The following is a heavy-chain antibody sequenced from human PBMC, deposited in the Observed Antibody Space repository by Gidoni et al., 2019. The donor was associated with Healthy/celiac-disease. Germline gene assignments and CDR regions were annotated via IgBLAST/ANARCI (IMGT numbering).Heavy chain of an antibody. CDR1: GFHFRSYG. Sequence: QVQLVESGGGVVQPGRSLRLSCAAYGFHFRSYGMHWVRQAPGKGLEWVAVISYDGSNKYYADSVKGRFTISRDNSKNTLYLQMNSLRAEDTAVYYCAKGPWELGDYYYYGMDVWGQGTTVTVSS. V-gene: IGHV3-30*18. D-gene: IGHD1-26*01. J-gene: IGHJ6*02. CDR3: AKGPWELGDYYYYGMDV. CDR2: ISYDGSNK.